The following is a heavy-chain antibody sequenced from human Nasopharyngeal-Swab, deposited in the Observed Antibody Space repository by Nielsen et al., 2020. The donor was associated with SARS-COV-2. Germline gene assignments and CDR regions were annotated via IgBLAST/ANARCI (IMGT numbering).Heavy chain of an antibody. D-gene: IGHD6-19*01. J-gene: IGHJ4*02. Sequence: ASVKVSCKASGYTFINFGISWVRQAPGQGLEWMGWISAYNGDTNYPQNLQGRVTMTTDTSTNTAYMELRSLSSDDTAVYFCARSELYSSGWYGDYWGQGTLVTVSS. V-gene: IGHV1-18*01. CDR2: ISAYNGDT. CDR3: ARSELYSSGWYGDY. CDR1: GYTFINFG.